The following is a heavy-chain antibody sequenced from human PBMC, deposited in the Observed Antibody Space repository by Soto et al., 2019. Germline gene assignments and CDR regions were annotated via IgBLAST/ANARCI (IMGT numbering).Heavy chain of an antibody. V-gene: IGHV3-53*02. CDR3: ARERRDYGILTGYYYYGMDV. Sequence: EVQLVETGGGLTQPGGSLRLSCAASGFTVSSNYMSWVRQAPGKGLEWVSVIYSGGSTYYADSVKGRFTISRDNSKNTLYLQMNSLRAEDTAVYYCARERRDYGILTGYYYYGMDVWGQGTTVTVSS. CDR1: GFTVSSNY. J-gene: IGHJ6*02. D-gene: IGHD3-9*01. CDR2: IYSGGST.